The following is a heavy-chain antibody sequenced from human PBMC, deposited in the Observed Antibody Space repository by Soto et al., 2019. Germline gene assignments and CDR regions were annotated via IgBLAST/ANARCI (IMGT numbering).Heavy chain of an antibody. CDR2: INSDGSTT. CDR1: GFTFSTYW. Sequence: GGSLRLSCAASGFTFSTYWMHWVRQAPGKGLVWVSRINSDGSTTGYADSVKGRFTISRDNAKNTLHLQMNSLRDEDTALYYCAGDRTFCTNGVCYAATGMDVWGKGTTVTVSS. CDR3: AGDRTFCTNGVCYAATGMDV. V-gene: IGHV3-74*01. D-gene: IGHD2-8*01. J-gene: IGHJ6*04.